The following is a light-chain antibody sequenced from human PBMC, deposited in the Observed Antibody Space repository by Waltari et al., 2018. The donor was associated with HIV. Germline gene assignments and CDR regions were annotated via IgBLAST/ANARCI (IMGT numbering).Light chain of an antibody. CDR3: QQDYNLPWT. J-gene: IGKJ1*01. CDR2: GVS. Sequence: EIVLTQSPGTLSLSPGERATLSCRASQSVTSTYLAWYQQKPGQAPRLLIYGVSSRATGIPDRFSGSGSGTDFTLTISRLEPEDFAVYYCQQDYNLPWTFGQGTKVEI. V-gene: IGKV3-20*01. CDR1: QSVTSTY.